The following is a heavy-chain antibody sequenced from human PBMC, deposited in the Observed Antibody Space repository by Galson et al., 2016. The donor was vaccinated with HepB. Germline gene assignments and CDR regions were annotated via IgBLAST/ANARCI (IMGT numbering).Heavy chain of an antibody. CDR3: ARATSNSYGYDYFYYYMDV. V-gene: IGHV1-69*06. D-gene: IGHD5-18*01. Sequence: SVKVSCKASGGTFSGYALSWVRQAPGQGLEWMGGIIPVFGTTKYAQKFQGRVTITADRSTSTAYMELSSLRSEDTAVYYCARATSNSYGYDYFYYYMDVWGKGTTVTVSS. CDR2: IIPVFGTT. CDR1: GGTFSGYA. J-gene: IGHJ6*03.